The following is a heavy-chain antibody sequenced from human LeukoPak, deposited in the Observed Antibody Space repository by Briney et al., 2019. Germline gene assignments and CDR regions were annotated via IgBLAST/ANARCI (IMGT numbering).Heavy chain of an antibody. CDR3: ARAPPGVHPFDY. CDR1: GFTVSSNY. CDR2: IYTGGSI. V-gene: IGHV3-53*01. J-gene: IGHJ4*02. Sequence: GGSLRLAWAASGFTVSSNYMSWVRQAPGKGLEWVSVIYTGGSIYYADSVEGRITISRDNSKNTLYLQMNSLRAEDTAVYYCARAPPGVHPFDYWGQGRLVTVSS. D-gene: IGHD3-10*01.